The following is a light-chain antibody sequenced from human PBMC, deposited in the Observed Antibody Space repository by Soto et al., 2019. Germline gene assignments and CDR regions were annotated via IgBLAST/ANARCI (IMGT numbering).Light chain of an antibody. J-gene: IGLJ3*02. Sequence: QSVLTQPPSVSGSPGQSVTISCTGSTNAFGRYNRVSWYQQSPGTAPKLIIYEVNNRPSGVPDRFSGSKSGNTASLTISGLQTEDEADYYCSSFTTATTGVFGGGTKLTVL. V-gene: IGLV2-18*02. CDR3: SSFTTATTGV. CDR2: EVN. CDR1: TNAFGRYNR.